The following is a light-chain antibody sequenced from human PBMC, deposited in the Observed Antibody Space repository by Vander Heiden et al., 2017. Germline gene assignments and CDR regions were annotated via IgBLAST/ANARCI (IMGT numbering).Light chain of an antibody. Sequence: GQKVTIACSGSSSNIGNNYVSWYQQLPVTAPKLLIYDNNKRPSGIPDRFSGSKSGTSATLGITGLQTGDEADYYCGTWDSSLSAVVFGGGTKLTVL. CDR3: GTWDSSLSAVV. CDR1: SSNIGNNY. CDR2: DNN. J-gene: IGLJ2*01. V-gene: IGLV1-51*01.